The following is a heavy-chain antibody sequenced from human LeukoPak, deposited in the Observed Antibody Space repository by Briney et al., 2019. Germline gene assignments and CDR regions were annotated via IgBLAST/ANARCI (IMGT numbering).Heavy chain of an antibody. Sequence: SGTLSLTCAVSGGSISSSNWWSWVRQPPGKGLEWIGEIYHSGSTNYNPSLKSRVTISVDTSKNQFSLKLSSVTAADTAVYYCARLAWRWAGSYYNYWGQGTLVTVSS. D-gene: IGHD5-24*01. CDR3: ARLAWRWAGSYYNY. CDR1: GGSISSSNW. CDR2: IYHSGST. J-gene: IGHJ4*02. V-gene: IGHV4-4*02.